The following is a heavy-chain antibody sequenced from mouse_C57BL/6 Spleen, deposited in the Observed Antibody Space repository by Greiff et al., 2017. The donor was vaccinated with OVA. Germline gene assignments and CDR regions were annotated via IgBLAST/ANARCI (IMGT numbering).Heavy chain of an antibody. Sequence: QVQLKQPGAELVRPGSSVKLSCKASGYTFTSYWMHWVKQRPIQGLEWIGNIDPSDSETHYNQKFKDKATLTVDKSSSTAYMQLSSLTSEDSAVYYCARAATTVVATGYFDYWGQGTTLTVSS. D-gene: IGHD1-1*01. J-gene: IGHJ2*01. CDR3: ARAATTVVATGYFDY. V-gene: IGHV1-52*01. CDR2: IDPSDSET. CDR1: GYTFTSYW.